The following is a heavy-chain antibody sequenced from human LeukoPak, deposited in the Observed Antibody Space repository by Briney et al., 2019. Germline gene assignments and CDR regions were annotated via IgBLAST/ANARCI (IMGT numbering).Heavy chain of an antibody. V-gene: IGHV1-69*06. CDR3: ARDIRGVVTAIWQIYAFDI. J-gene: IGHJ3*02. CDR1: GGTFSGYA. CDR2: IIPIFGTA. Sequence: SVKVSCKASGGTFSGYAISWVRQAPGQGLEWMGGIIPIFGTANYAQKFQGRVTITADKSTSTAYMELSSLRSEDTAVYYCARDIRGVVTAIWQIYAFDIWGQGTMVTVSS. D-gene: IGHD2-21*02.